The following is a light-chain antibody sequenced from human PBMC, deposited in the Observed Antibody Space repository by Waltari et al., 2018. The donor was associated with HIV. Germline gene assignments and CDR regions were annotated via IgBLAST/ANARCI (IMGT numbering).Light chain of an antibody. CDR1: AWPKQY. CDR3: QSAHDYNSYVI. V-gene: IGLV3-25*03. J-gene: IGLJ2*01. Sequence: SSELTQPPSVSVSPGQTATITCSGDAWPKQYAYWYQQKAGQVPVLGIYKDTGRPSGIPDRFSGSSSGTTVTLTISGVQAEDEADYYCQSAHDYNSYVIFGGGTKLTVL. CDR2: KDT.